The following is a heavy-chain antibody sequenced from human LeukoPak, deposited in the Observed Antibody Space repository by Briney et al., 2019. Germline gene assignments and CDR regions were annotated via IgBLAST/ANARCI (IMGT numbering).Heavy chain of an antibody. J-gene: IGHJ3*02. V-gene: IGHV4-4*07. D-gene: IGHD1-26*01. CDR3: ARDGVRATSAFDI. CDR1: GGSISSYY. CDR2: IYTSGST. Sequence: SETLSLTCTVSGGSISSYYWSWIRQPAGKGLEWIGRIYTSGSTNYNPSLKSRVTMSVDTSKNQFSLKLSSVTTADTAVFYCARDGVRATSAFDIWGQGTMVTVSS.